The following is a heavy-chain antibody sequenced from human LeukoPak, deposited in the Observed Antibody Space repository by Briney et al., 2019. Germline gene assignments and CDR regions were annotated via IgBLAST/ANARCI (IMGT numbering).Heavy chain of an antibody. CDR1: GYSISGGYY. D-gene: IGHD2-15*01. Sequence: SETPSLTCAVSGYSISGGYYWGWIRQPPGKGLEWIGSIYHSGSTYYNPSLKSRVTISVDTSKNQFSLKLSSVTAADTAVYYCARVQGYCSGGSCFRPHNWFDPWGQGTLVTVSS. CDR3: ARVQGYCSGGSCFRPHNWFDP. V-gene: IGHV4-38-2*01. J-gene: IGHJ5*02. CDR2: IYHSGST.